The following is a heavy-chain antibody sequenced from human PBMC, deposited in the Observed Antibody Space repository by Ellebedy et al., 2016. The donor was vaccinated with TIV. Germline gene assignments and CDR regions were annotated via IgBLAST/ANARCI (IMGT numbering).Heavy chain of an antibody. Sequence: MPSATLSLTCTVSGASITSGDYRWTWIRQYTGKGLEWIGYTYYSGSTYYNPSLKSRVNVSVDTSKNQFSLKLSSVTAADTAVYYCARGKFAAAGIDYWGQGTLVTVSS. CDR3: ARGKFAAAGIDY. V-gene: IGHV4-31*03. CDR2: TYYSGST. CDR1: GASITSGDYR. J-gene: IGHJ4*02. D-gene: IGHD6-13*01.